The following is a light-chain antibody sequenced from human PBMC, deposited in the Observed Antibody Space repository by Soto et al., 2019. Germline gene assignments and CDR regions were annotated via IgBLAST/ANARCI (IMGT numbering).Light chain of an antibody. CDR1: QGVGRC. CDR2: GAS. V-gene: IGKV3-20*01. CDR3: QQHDSSPLT. Sequence: IVLTQSPGTLSLSPGERATLSCRASQGVGRCLAWYQQKPGQAPRLLIYGASGRATGTPDRFSGSGSGTDFTLTIRRLEPEDGAVYHCQQHDSSPLTFGGGPKVEIK. J-gene: IGKJ4*01.